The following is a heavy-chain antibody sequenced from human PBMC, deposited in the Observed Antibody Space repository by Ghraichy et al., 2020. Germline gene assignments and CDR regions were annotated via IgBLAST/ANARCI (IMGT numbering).Heavy chain of an antibody. D-gene: IGHD6-19*01. V-gene: IGHV1-58*02. Sequence: SVKVSCKASGFTFTSSAMQWVRQARGQRLEWIGWIVVGSGNTNYAQKFQERVTITRDMSTSTAYMELSSLRSEDTAVYYCAARGWLVRQEQDYWGQGTLVTVSS. CDR2: IVVGSGNT. CDR1: GFTFTSSA. CDR3: AARGWLVRQEQDY. J-gene: IGHJ4*02.